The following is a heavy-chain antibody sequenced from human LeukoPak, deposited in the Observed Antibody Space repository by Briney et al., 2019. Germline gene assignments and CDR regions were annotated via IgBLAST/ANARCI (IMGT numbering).Heavy chain of an antibody. CDR1: GYTFTSYD. D-gene: IGHD6-19*01. CDR2: MNPNSGNT. J-gene: IGHJ3*02. V-gene: IGHV1-8*02. Sequence: ASVKVSCKASGYTFTSYDINWVRQATGQGLEWMGWMNPNSGNTGYAQNFQGRVTMTTDTSTSTAYMELRSLRSDDTAVYYCAVAVAGTDAFDIWGQGTMVTVSS. CDR3: AVAVAGTDAFDI.